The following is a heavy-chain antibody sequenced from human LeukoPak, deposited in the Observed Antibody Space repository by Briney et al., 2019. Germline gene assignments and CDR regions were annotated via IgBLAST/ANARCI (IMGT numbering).Heavy chain of an antibody. V-gene: IGHV4-59*01. CDR3: ARGRFLDAFDI. CDR2: IYYSGST. D-gene: IGHD3-3*01. J-gene: IGHJ3*02. Sequence: PSETLSLTCTVSGGSISSYYWSWIRQPPGKGLEWIGYIYYSGSTKYKPSLKSQVTISVDTSKNQLSLKLSSVTAADTAVYYCARGRFLDAFDIWGQGTMVTVSS. CDR1: GGSISSYY.